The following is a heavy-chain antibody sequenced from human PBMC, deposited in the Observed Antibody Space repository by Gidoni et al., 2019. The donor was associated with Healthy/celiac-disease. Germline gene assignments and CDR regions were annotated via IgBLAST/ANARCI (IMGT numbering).Heavy chain of an antibody. CDR1: GYTFTGYY. V-gene: IGHV1-2*04. Sequence: QVQLVQSGAEVKKPGASVKVSCKASGYTFTGYYMHWVRQAPGQGLEWMGWINPNSGGTNYAQKFQGWVTMTRDTSISTAYMELSRLRSDDTAVYYCARDRVDYYGSGSFATGGMDVWGQGTTVTVSS. CDR2: INPNSGGT. CDR3: ARDRVDYYGSGSFATGGMDV. J-gene: IGHJ6*02. D-gene: IGHD3-10*01.